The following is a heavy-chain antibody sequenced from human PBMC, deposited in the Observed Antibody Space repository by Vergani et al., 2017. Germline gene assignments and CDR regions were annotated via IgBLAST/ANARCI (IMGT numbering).Heavy chain of an antibody. CDR2: MYHSGST. J-gene: IGHJ5*02. Sequence: QLQLQESGPGLVKPSETLSLSCRVSGGSMSGYYWSWIRQPPGKELEWIGYMYHSGSTNYNPSLETRVTISGDTSKNQFSLKLNSVTAADTAVYYCGRVADFYGLGSRLLDLWGQGILVTVSS. D-gene: IGHD3-10*01. V-gene: IGHV4-59*01. CDR3: GRVADFYGLGSRLLDL. CDR1: GGSMSGYY.